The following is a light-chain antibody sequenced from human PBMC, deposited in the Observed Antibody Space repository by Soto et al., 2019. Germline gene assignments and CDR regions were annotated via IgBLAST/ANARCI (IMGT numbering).Light chain of an antibody. J-gene: IGKJ1*01. V-gene: IGKV3-20*01. CDR2: GAS. Sequence: EIVLTQSPGTLSLSPWERATLSCRASQSVSNNYLAWYQQKPGQAPRLLIYGASNRATGIPDRFSGSGSGTDFTLTISRLEPEDFAAYYCQQYGSSGTFGQGTKVDNK. CDR3: QQYGSSGT. CDR1: QSVSNNY.